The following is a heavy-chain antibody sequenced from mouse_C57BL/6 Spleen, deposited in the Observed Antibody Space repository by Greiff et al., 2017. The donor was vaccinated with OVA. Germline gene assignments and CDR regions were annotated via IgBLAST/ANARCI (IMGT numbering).Heavy chain of an antibody. V-gene: IGHV1-69*01. CDR3: ASHYYGSSEDYAMDY. D-gene: IGHD1-1*01. CDR2: IDPSDSYT. Sequence: VQLQQPGAELVMPGASVKLSCKASGYTFTSYWMHWVKQRPGQGLEWIGEIDPSDSYTNYNQKVKGKSTLTVDKSSSTAYMQLSSLTSEDSAVYYCASHYYGSSEDYAMDYWGQGTSVTVSS. CDR1: GYTFTSYW. J-gene: IGHJ4*01.